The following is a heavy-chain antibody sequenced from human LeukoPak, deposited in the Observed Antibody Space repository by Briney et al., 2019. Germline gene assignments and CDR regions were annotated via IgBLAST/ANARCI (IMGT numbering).Heavy chain of an antibody. CDR2: INPNSGGT. Sequence: ASVKVSCKASGYTFTGYYMHWVRQAPGQGLEWMGCINPNSGGTNYAQKFQGRVTMTRDTSISTAYMELSRLRSDDTAVYYSARDGVDRFGTTSNWFHPWGQGPLVTVSS. V-gene: IGHV1-2*02. CDR3: ARDGVDRFGTTSNWFHP. J-gene: IGHJ5*02. D-gene: IGHD3-10*01. CDR1: GYTFTGYY.